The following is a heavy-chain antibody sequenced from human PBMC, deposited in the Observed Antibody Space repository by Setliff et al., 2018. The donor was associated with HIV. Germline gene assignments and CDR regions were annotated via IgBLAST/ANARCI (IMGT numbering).Heavy chain of an antibody. Sequence: LSLTCSVSGGFMNNYSWNWIRQPAGKGLEWIGRIYASGNSNYNPSLRDRVTMSMDASRNFFSLGMTSVAAADTAMYFCARDEGRATGSWWDQSASWYLDYWGHGILVTVSS. V-gene: IGHV4-4*07. CDR1: GGFMNNYS. CDR2: IYASGNS. D-gene: IGHD6-13*01. CDR3: ARDEGRATGSWWDQSASWYLDY. J-gene: IGHJ4*01.